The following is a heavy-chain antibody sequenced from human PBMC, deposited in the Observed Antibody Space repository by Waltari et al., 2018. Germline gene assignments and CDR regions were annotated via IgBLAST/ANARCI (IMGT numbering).Heavy chain of an antibody. Sequence: QVQLVQSGAEVKKPGSSVKVSCKASGGTFSSYAISWVRQAPGQGLEWMGGVIPIFGTANYAQKFQGRVTITADESTSTAYMELSSLRSEDTAVYYCARSYPSGSYFPNFNWFDPWGQGTLVTVSS. V-gene: IGHV1-69*01. CDR3: ARSYPSGSYFPNFNWFDP. D-gene: IGHD1-26*01. CDR2: VIPIFGTA. J-gene: IGHJ5*02. CDR1: GGTFSSYA.